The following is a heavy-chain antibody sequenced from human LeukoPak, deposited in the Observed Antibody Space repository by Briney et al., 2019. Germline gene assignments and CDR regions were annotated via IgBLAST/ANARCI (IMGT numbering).Heavy chain of an antibody. CDR1: GYSFTNYW. V-gene: IGHV5-51*07. J-gene: IGHJ4*02. D-gene: IGHD3-10*01. Sequence: GESLKISCKGSGYSFTNYWIGWVHQMPGKGLEWMGIIYPGDSDTTYSPSFQGQVTISADKSISTAYLQWSSLKASDTAMYYCARTYGSGSYNFDYWGQGTLVTVSS. CDR3: ARTYGSGSYNFDY. CDR2: IYPGDSDT.